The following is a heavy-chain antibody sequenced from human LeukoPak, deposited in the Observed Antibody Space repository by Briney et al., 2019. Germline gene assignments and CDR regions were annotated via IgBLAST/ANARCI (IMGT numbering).Heavy chain of an antibody. Sequence: ASVKVSCKASGYTFTSYDINWVRQATGQGLEWMGWMNPNSGNTGYAQKFQGRVTMTRNTSISTAYMELSSLRSEDTAAYYCARGLKAARHYYYYMDVWGKGTTVTVSS. CDR3: ARGLKAARHYYYYMDV. CDR1: GYTFTSYD. V-gene: IGHV1-8*01. CDR2: MNPNSGNT. J-gene: IGHJ6*03. D-gene: IGHD6-6*01.